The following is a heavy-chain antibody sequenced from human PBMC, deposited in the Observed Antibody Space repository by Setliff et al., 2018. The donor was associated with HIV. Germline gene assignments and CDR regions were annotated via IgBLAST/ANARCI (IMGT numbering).Heavy chain of an antibody. J-gene: IGHJ4*01. CDR2: INVGKSDT. CDR3: ARGALLAVFDFDH. D-gene: IGHD2-15*01. V-gene: IGHV1-3*01. CDR1: GYTFTSYA. Sequence: ASVKVSCKTSGYTFTSYAIHWVRQAPGQSLEWMGWINVGKSDTKYSQKLQGRITITTDTSTNTPYMELSSLRSDDTAVYFCARGALLAVFDFDHWGHGTLVTVSS.